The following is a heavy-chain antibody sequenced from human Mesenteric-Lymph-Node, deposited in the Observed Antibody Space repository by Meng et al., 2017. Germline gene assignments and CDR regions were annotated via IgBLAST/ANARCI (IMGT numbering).Heavy chain of an antibody. D-gene: IGHD6-13*01. J-gene: IGHJ5*02. V-gene: IGHV1-18*01. Sequence: HVSLCQARAPRQKPVSPLQASCKASAYPFTSRGFSWVRHAPGQGLEWMGWISAYNGNTNYAQKLQGRVTMTTDTSTSTAYMELRSLRSDDTAVYYCARDRAAAVNWFDPWGQGTLVTVSS. CDR1: AYPFTSRG. CDR3: ARDRAAAVNWFDP. CDR2: ISAYNGNT.